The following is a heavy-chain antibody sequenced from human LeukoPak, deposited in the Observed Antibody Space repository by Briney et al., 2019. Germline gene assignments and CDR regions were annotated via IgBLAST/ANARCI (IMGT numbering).Heavy chain of an antibody. V-gene: IGHV1-18*01. CDR1: GYTFTSYG. Sequence: ASVKVSCTASGYTFTSYGMGWVRQAPGQGLEWMGWISAYNGNTNYAQKLQGRVTMTTDTSTSTAYMELRSLRSDDTAVYYCARGYCSGGSCYADVWGKGTTVTVSS. CDR3: ARGYCSGGSCYADV. D-gene: IGHD2-15*01. J-gene: IGHJ6*04. CDR2: ISAYNGNT.